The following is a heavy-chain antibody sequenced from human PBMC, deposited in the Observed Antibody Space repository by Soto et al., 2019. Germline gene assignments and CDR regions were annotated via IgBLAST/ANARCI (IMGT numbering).Heavy chain of an antibody. V-gene: IGHV1-18*01. D-gene: IGHD3-16*01. CDR2: ISPYNDYT. CDR3: ARGGYYDNSWGKLSHYGLDV. Sequence: QVQLVQSAAEVKKPGASVKVSCKASGYTFIRYGITWVRQAPGQGLEWMGWISPYNDYTIYAQKFEGRATMTTDTYTRTTYMELGILKSDDTAVYYCARGGYYDNSWGKLSHYGLDVWGQGTSVTVSS. CDR1: GYTFIRYG. J-gene: IGHJ6*02.